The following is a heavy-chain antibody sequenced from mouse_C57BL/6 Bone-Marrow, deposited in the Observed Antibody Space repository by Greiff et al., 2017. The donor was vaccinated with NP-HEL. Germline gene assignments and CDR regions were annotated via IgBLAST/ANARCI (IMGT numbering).Heavy chain of an antibody. D-gene: IGHD2-1*01. CDR2: ISYDGSN. CDR3: ANLYYGPFDY. J-gene: IGHJ2*01. Sequence: VQLQQSGPGLVKPSQSLSLTCSVTGYSITSGYYWNWIRQFPGNKLEWMGYISYDGSNNYNPSLKNRISITRDTSKNQFFLKLNSVTTEDTATYYCANLYYGPFDYWGQGTTLTVSS. CDR1: GYSITSGYY. V-gene: IGHV3-6*01.